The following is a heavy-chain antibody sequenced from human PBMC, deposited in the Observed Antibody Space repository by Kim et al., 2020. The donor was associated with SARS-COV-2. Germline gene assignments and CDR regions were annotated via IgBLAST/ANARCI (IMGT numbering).Heavy chain of an antibody. D-gene: IGHD1-26*01. CDR3: TRGYFWFDP. J-gene: IGHJ5*02. V-gene: IGHV3-49*02. Sequence: TPEYAASVNVRFTISRDDSKRIAYLQMNRLKTEDTAVYYCTRGYFWFDPWGQGTLVTVSS. CDR2: TP.